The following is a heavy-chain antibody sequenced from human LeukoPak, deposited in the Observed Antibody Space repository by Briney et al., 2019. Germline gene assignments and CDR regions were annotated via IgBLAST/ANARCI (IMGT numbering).Heavy chain of an antibody. CDR3: ARVGNYDILTGYPFDY. CDR2: ISSSSSYI. J-gene: IGHJ4*02. CDR1: GFTFSSYS. D-gene: IGHD3-9*01. Sequence: PGGSLRLSCAASGFTFSSYSMNWVRQAPGKGLEWVSSISSSSSYIYYADSVKGRFTISRDNAKNSLYLQMNSLRAEDTAVYYCARVGNYDILTGYPFDYWGQGTLVTVSS. V-gene: IGHV3-21*01.